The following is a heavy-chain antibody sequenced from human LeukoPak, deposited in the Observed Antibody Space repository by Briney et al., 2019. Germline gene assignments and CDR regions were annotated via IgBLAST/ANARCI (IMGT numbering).Heavy chain of an antibody. Sequence: GGSLRLSCAASGFTFSSYAMNWVRQAPGKGLEWVSAISGSDDSTYYADSVKGRFTISRDTSKNTLYLQMNSLRAEDTAIYYCAKGRIVPAALLDYWGQGTLVTVSP. J-gene: IGHJ4*02. CDR3: AKGRIVPAALLDY. CDR2: ISGSDDST. V-gene: IGHV3-23*01. CDR1: GFTFSSYA. D-gene: IGHD2-2*01.